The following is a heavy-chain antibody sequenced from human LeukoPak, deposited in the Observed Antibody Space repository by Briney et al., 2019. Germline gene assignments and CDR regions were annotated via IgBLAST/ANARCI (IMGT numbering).Heavy chain of an antibody. CDR3: AGGHISATGRFDY. CDR2: INHNGNVN. Sequence: GGSLRLSCAASGFTFSSYWMNWARQAPGKGLEWVASINHNGNVNYYVDSVKGRFTISRDNAKNSLYLQMNSLTAEDTAVYYCAGGHISATGRFDYWGQGTLVTVSS. V-gene: IGHV3-7*01. CDR1: GFTFSSYW. D-gene: IGHD6-13*01. J-gene: IGHJ4*02.